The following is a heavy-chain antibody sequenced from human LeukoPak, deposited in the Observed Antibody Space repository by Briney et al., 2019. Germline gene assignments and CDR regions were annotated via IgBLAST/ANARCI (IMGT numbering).Heavy chain of an antibody. V-gene: IGHV4-39*07. D-gene: IGHD3-16*01. CDR3: ARHTTHGDYNPNDY. CDR1: GGSISSYY. J-gene: IGHJ4*02. Sequence: SETLSLTCTVSGGSISSYYWSWIRQPPGKGLEWIGSIYYSGSTYYNPSLKSRVTISVDTSKNQFSLKLSSVTAADTAVYYCARHTTHGDYNPNDYWGQGTLVTVSS. CDR2: IYYSGST.